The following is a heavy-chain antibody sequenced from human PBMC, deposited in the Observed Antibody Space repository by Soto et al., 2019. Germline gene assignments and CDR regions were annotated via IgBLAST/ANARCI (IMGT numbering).Heavy chain of an antibody. V-gene: IGHV3-23*01. CDR1: GFTFTAYA. CDR3: AKDLRNIGARPWFKCFDD. Sequence: EVQMLESGGGLVQPGGSLRLSCEVSGFTFTAYAMNWVRQAPGKGLEWVAGITSSGSGTFYADSVKGRFIISRDNFRNTLYLELSTVREDDTAVYFCAKDLRNIGARPWFKCFDDWGQGTLVTVSS. J-gene: IGHJ4*02. CDR2: ITSSGSGT. D-gene: IGHD6-6*01.